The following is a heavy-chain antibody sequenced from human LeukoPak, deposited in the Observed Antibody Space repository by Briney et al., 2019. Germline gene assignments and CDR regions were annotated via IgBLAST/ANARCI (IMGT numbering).Heavy chain of an antibody. CDR3: ARRTGGWFDP. J-gene: IGHJ5*02. V-gene: IGHV3-48*03. CDR2: ISSTGRTI. Sequence: PGGSLRLSCAASGFTFSNYEMKWVRQAPGKGLDWVSYISSTGRTIFYADSVKGRFTISRDNAKNSLYLQMNSLRAEDTAVYYCARRTGGWFDPWGQGTLVTVSS. CDR1: GFTFSNYE.